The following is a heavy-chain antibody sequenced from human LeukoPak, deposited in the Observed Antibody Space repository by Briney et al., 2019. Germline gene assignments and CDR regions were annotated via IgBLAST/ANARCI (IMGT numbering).Heavy chain of an antibody. D-gene: IGHD6-13*01. J-gene: IGHJ4*02. CDR1: VGSISSYY. V-gene: IGHV4-59*08. CDR2: IYYSGST. CDR3: ARHVEQQQLVDY. Sequence: SSETLSLACTFSVGSISSYYWSWIRQPPGKGLEWIGYIYYSGSTNYNPSLKSRVTISVDTSKNQFSLKLSSVTAADTAVYYCARHVEQQQLVDYWGQGTLVTVSS.